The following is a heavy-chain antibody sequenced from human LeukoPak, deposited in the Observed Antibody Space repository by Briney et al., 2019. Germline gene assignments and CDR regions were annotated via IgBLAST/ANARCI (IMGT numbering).Heavy chain of an antibody. CDR3: AVPKQWLGFDY. D-gene: IGHD6-19*01. CDR2: INPSGSI. CDR1: GGSFSGYY. V-gene: IGHV4-34*01. Sequence: PSETLSLTCAVYGGSFSGYYWSWIRQPPGQGLEWIGEINPSGSINYNPSLTSRVTISVDTSKNQFSLKLSSVAAADTAVYYCAVPKQWLGFDYWGQGTLVTVSS. J-gene: IGHJ4*02.